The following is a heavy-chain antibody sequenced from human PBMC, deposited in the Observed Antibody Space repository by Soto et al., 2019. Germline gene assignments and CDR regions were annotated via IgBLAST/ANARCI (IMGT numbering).Heavy chain of an antibody. J-gene: IGHJ5*02. Sequence: QITLKESGPTLVKSTQTLTLTCSFSEFSLRNGGVGVGWIRQPPGKALEWVALIYWNDDKRYSPFLKNRLTLIKDTFKDQVVLTMTNVDPVDTATYYCAHKLDTVDWFGPWGQGILVTVSS. CDR1: EFSLRNGGVG. D-gene: IGHD5-18*01. CDR2: IYWNDDK. V-gene: IGHV2-5*01. CDR3: AHKLDTVDWFGP.